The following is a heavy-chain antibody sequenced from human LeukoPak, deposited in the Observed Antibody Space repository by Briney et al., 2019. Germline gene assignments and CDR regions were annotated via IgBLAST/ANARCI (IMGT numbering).Heavy chain of an antibody. J-gene: IGHJ5*02. CDR3: ARPVSGSYSSSWYL. CDR1: GGSISTYY. V-gene: IGHV4-59*08. CDR2: IHYNGNT. Sequence: SETLSPTCTISGGSISTYYWSWIRQPPGKGLEWIGYIHYNGNTNYNPSLKSRVTISVDTSKNQFSLKLSSVTAADTAVYYCARPVSGSYSSSWYLWGQGTLVTVSS. D-gene: IGHD6-13*01.